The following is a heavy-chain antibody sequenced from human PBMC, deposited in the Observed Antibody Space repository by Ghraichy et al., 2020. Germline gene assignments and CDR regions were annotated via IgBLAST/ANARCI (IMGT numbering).Heavy chain of an antibody. V-gene: IGHV3-21*01. CDR3: ARDVWLRSWSFEYYYYYMDV. CDR1: GFTFSSYS. J-gene: IGHJ6*03. Sequence: GGSLRLSCAASGFTFSSYSMNWVRQAPGKGLEWVSSISSSSSYIYYADSVKGRFTISRDNAKNSLYLQMNSLTAEDTAVYYCARDVWLRSWSFEYYYYYMDVWGKGTTVTVSS. CDR2: ISSSSSYI. D-gene: IGHD6-13*01.